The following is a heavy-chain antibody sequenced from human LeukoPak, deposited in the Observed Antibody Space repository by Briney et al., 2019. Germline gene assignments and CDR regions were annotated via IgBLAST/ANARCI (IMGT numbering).Heavy chain of an antibody. D-gene: IGHD3-22*01. Sequence: ASVKVSCKASGYTFTSYGISWVRQAPGQGREWMGWISAYNGNTNYAQKLQGRVTMTTDTSTSTAYMELRSLRSDDTAVYYCAREGYYYDSSGYVAFDIWGQGTMVTVSS. CDR3: AREGYYYDSSGYVAFDI. CDR2: ISAYNGNT. V-gene: IGHV1-18*01. CDR1: GYTFTSYG. J-gene: IGHJ3*02.